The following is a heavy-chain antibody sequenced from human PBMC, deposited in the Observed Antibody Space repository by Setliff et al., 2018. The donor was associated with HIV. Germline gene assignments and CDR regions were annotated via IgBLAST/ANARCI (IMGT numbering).Heavy chain of an antibody. J-gene: IGHJ4*02. V-gene: IGHV3-23*01. Sequence: PGGSLRLSCAASGFIFSNYGMTWVRQAPGKGLEWVSGIRDNGVSPYYADSVTGRFTISRGNTKNTLYLQMNSLRVEDTAIYYCTKGVQRLRPYYFDSWGQGTLVTVSS. CDR2: IRDNGVSP. D-gene: IGHD4-17*01. CDR1: GFIFSNYG. CDR3: TKGVQRLRPYYFDS.